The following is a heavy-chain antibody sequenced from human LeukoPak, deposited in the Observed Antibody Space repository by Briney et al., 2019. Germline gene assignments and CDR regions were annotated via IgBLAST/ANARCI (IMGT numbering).Heavy chain of an antibody. Sequence: GGSLRLSCAASGFTFSSYAMSWVRQAPGKGLEWVSAISGSGGSTYYADSVKGRFTISRDNSKNTLYLQVNSLRAEDTAVYYCAKEEWGFGEFPLFMDVWGKGTTVTISS. CDR2: ISGSGGST. D-gene: IGHD3-10*01. CDR3: AKEEWGFGEFPLFMDV. CDR1: GFTFSSYA. V-gene: IGHV3-23*01. J-gene: IGHJ6*03.